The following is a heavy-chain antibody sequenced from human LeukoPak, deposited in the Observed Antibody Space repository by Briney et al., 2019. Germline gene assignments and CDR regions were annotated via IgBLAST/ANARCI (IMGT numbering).Heavy chain of an antibody. Sequence: PSETLSLTCTVSGVSISSGGYYWSWLRQHPGKGLEWIGYIYYSGSTYYNPSLKSRVTISVDTSKNQFSLKLSSVTAADTAVYYCARTSGSGWYDVGIFDYWGQGTLVTVSS. J-gene: IGHJ4*02. CDR2: IYYSGST. CDR3: ARTSGSGWYDVGIFDY. V-gene: IGHV4-31*03. CDR1: GVSISSGGYY. D-gene: IGHD6-19*01.